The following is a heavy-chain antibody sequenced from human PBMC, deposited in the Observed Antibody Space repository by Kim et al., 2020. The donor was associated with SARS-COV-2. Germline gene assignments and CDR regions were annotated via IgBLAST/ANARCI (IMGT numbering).Heavy chain of an antibody. CDR1: GFTFSSYE. V-gene: IGHV3-48*03. D-gene: IGHD3-16*01. CDR3: ARVDDYVWGSLNWDDAFDI. CDR2: ISSSGSTI. Sequence: GGSLRLSCAASGFTFSSYEMNWVRQAPGKGLEWVSYISSSGSTIYYADSVKGRFTISRDNAKNSLYLQMNSLRAEDTAVYYCARVDDYVWGSLNWDDAFDIWGQGTMVTVSS. J-gene: IGHJ3*02.